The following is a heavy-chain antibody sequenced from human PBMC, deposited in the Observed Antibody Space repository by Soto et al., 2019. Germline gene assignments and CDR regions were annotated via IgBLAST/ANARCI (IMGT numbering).Heavy chain of an antibody. CDR3: AASIFYYGMDV. V-gene: IGHV5-51*01. CDR2: IYPGDSDT. CDR1: GYTFTNYC. J-gene: IGHJ6*02. Sequence: GESLKISCDGFGYTFTNYCIGLVLQMPGKGPEWMGIIYPGDSDTKYNPSFQGQVTISADKSITTTYPQWSSLKASDTAIYYCAASIFYYGMDVWGQGTTVTVSS.